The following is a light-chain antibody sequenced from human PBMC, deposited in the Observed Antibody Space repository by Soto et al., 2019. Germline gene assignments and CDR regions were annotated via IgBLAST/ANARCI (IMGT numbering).Light chain of an antibody. CDR2: EVS. CDR1: SSDVGGYNY. Sequence: QSVLTQPPSASGSPGQSVTIACTGSSSDVGGYNYVSWYQQHPGKAPKLMIYEVSKRPSGVPDRLSGSKSGNTASLTVSGLKAEDEADYYCSSYGGSNTVVFGGGTKLTVL. V-gene: IGLV2-8*01. CDR3: SSYGGSNTVV. J-gene: IGLJ2*01.